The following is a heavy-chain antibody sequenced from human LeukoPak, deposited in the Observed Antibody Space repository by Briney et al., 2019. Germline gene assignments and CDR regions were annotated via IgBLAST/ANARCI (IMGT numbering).Heavy chain of an antibody. CDR2: INHSGST. V-gene: IGHV4-34*01. Sequence: SETLSLTCAVYGGSFSGYYWSWIRQPPGKGLEWIGEINHSGSTNYNPSLKSRVTMSVDTSKNQFSLKVNSMTAADTAVYYCARVGRYGSGSYVWYFDYWGQGTLVTVSS. CDR1: GGSFSGYY. CDR3: ARVGRYGSGSYVWYFDY. D-gene: IGHD3-10*01. J-gene: IGHJ4*02.